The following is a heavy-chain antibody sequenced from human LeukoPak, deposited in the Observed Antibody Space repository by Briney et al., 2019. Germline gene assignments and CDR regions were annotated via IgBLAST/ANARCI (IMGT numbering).Heavy chain of an antibody. J-gene: IGHJ4*02. CDR3: ARVADYGSGSHLFDY. CDR1: GYTFLNYD. D-gene: IGHD3-10*01. CDR2: ISAHNYNT. Sequence: GASVKVPCKASGYTFLNYDFTWVRQAPGQGLEWMGWISAHNYNTKYAQRFQGRVTMTADTSTTTAYMELRSLRSDDTAVYYCARVADYGSGSHLFDYWGQGTLVAISS. V-gene: IGHV1-18*01.